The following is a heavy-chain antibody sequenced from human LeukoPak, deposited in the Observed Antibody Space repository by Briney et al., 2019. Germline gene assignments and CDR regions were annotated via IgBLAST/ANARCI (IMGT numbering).Heavy chain of an antibody. CDR1: GDSFSRDG. CDR2: LNPMFGTP. J-gene: IGHJ4*02. Sequence: GASVKVSCKASGDSFSRDGLSWVRQDSGQGLEWKGGLNPMFGTPNYAQKFKGRITITADTSTDTAYMEMTGLTSDDTAIYYCARERFRLGDYSFDSWGQGTLVTVSS. D-gene: IGHD2-21*01. V-gene: IGHV1-69*06. CDR3: ARERFRLGDYSFDS.